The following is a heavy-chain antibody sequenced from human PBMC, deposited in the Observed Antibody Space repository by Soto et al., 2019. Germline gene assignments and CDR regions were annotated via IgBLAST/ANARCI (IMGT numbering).Heavy chain of an antibody. CDR3: AKPSWMGGQSLVQWFDP. V-gene: IGHV3-30*18. J-gene: IGHJ5*02. D-gene: IGHD6-19*01. Sequence: PGGSLRLSCAASGFTFSSYGMHWVRQAPGKGLEWVAVISYDGSNKYYADSVKGRFTISRDNSKNTLYLQMNSLRAEDTAVYYCAKPSWMGGQSLVQWFDPWSQGTPVTVSS. CDR1: GFTFSSYG. CDR2: ISYDGSNK.